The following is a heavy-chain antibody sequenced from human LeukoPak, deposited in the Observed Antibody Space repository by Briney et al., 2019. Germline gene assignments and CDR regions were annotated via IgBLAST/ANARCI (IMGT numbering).Heavy chain of an antibody. D-gene: IGHD6-13*01. CDR1: GFTFSSYW. V-gene: IGHV3-7*01. CDR2: IKQDGSEK. CDR3: ARDGDSIIAAQGFDY. J-gene: IGHJ4*02. Sequence: GGSLRLSCAASGFTFSSYWMSWVRQAPGKGLEWVANIKQDGSEKYYVDSVKGRFTISRDNAKNSLYLQMNSLRAEDTAVYYCARDGDSIIAAQGFDYWGQGTLVTVSS.